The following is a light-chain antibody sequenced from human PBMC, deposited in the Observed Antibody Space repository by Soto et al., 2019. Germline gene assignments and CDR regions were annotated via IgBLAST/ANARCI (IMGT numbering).Light chain of an antibody. J-gene: IGLJ7*01. CDR2: EDS. CDR1: SSDVGSHNL. V-gene: IGLV2-23*01. Sequence: QSALTQPASVSESPGQSITISCTGTSSDVGSHNLVSWYQQYSDKAPKLIIFEDSNRPSGVSKRFSGSKSGSTASLTISGLQAEDEADYYCAAWDDSLSGAVFGGGTQLTVL. CDR3: AAWDDSLSGAV.